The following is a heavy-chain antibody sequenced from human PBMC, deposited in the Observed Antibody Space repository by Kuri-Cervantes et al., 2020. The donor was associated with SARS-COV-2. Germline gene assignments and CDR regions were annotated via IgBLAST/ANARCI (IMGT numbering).Heavy chain of an antibody. CDR1: GYSISSGYY. Sequence: SETLSLTCAVSGYSISSGYYWGWIRQPPGKGLEWIGSIYHSGSTYYNPSLKSRVTISVDTSKNQFSLKLSSVTAADTAVYYCASHKYYYDSRVRGYYYYGMDVWGQGTAVTVSS. D-gene: IGHD3-22*01. CDR2: IYHSGST. J-gene: IGHJ6*02. V-gene: IGHV4-38-2*01. CDR3: ASHKYYYDSRVRGYYYYGMDV.